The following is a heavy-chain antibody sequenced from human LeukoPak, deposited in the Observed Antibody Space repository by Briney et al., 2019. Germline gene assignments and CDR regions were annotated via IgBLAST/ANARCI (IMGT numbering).Heavy chain of an antibody. V-gene: IGHV4-28*01. CDR3: ARYDILTGLQGGFFDY. CDR1: GYFISTSNW. D-gene: IGHD3-9*01. CDR2: IYYTGST. J-gene: IGHJ4*02. Sequence: WETLSLTCAVSGYFISTSNWRGWLRPSPGEGLEWIGYIYYTGSTYYNPSLKSRVTMSVDTSKNQFSLKLSSVPAVDTAVYYCARYDILTGLQGGFFDYWGQGTLVTVSS.